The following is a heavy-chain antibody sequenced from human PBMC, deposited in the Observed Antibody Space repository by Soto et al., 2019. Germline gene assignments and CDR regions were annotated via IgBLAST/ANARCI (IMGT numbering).Heavy chain of an antibody. CDR2: IKADGSST. J-gene: IGHJ5*02. CDR1: GFTFSNYW. CDR3: TRERFDP. Sequence: EVQLVESGGGLVQPGGSLRLSCAASGFTFSNYWMHWVRQAPGKGLVXVSRIKADGSSTNYADSVKGRFTISRDNAKNTLYLVINSLRVEDTAVYFCTRERFDPWGQGTLVTVSS. V-gene: IGHV3-74*01.